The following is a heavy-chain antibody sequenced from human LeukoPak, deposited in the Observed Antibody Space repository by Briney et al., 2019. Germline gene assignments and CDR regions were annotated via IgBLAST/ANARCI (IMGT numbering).Heavy chain of an antibody. V-gene: IGHV1-69*05. Sequence: SVKVSCKASGGTFSSYAISWVRQAPGQGLEWMGRIIPIFGTANYAQKFQGRVTITTDESTSTAYMKLSSLRSEDTAVYYCAREQRWYQRHGAFDIWGQGTMVTVSS. CDR1: GGTFSSYA. D-gene: IGHD2-15*01. CDR3: AREQRWYQRHGAFDI. J-gene: IGHJ3*02. CDR2: IIPIFGTA.